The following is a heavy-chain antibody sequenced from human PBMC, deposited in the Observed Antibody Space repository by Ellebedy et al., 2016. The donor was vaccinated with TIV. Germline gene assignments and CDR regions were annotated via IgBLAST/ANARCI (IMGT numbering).Heavy chain of an antibody. D-gene: IGHD5-12*01. V-gene: IGHV3-7*03. Sequence: PGGSLRLSCAAPGLTLSSYWMTWIRQAPGKGLEWVASINPDGSTTHCGDSVRGRFTISRDNAKNSLYLQMNSLRGEDTAVYYCARVTAINKFDYWGQGTLVTVSS. CDR3: ARVTAINKFDY. CDR2: INPDGSTT. J-gene: IGHJ4*02. CDR1: GLTLSSYW.